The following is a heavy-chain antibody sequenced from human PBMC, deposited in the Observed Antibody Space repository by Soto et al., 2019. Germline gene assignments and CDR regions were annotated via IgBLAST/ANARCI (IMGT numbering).Heavy chain of an antibody. J-gene: IGHJ4*02. Sequence: QVQLVQPGAEVKKPGASVKFSCKASGYIFTNFYIHWVRQAPGQGLEWIGIINPNGGSTHYAQNFQGRDTMTRDTSTSTVYVDLSSLRSEDTAVYYCTRGLASGEYWGQGTLITVSS. V-gene: IGHV1-46*03. D-gene: IGHD6-6*01. CDR3: TRGLASGEY. CDR1: GYIFTNFY. CDR2: INPNGGST.